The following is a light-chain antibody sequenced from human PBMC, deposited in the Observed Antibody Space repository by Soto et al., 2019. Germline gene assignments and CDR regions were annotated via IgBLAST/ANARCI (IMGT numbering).Light chain of an antibody. CDR1: QGVMFW. V-gene: IGKV1-12*01. CDR3: RQANSFPIT. J-gene: IGKJ5*01. CDR2: SAS. Sequence: DIQMTQSPSFVSASVGDRVTITCRASQGVMFWVGWYQQKPGKAPKFLIYSASSLQSGVPSRFSGSGSGTDFTLTISSLQPEDFATCYCRQANSFPITFGQGTRLEIK.